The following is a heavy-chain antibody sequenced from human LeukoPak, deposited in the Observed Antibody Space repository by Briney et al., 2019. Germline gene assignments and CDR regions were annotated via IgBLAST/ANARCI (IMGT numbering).Heavy chain of an antibody. CDR2: INGEGSRI. CDR1: GFNLRTYW. J-gene: IGHJ6*02. Sequence: GGSLRLSCAATGFNLRTYWIHWVRHSPGRGLEWVARINGEGSRISYADSVRGRFTISRDNAKNTAYLQMNSLRAEDTALYYCARDPGYYYYGMDVWGQGTTVVVSS. V-gene: IGHV3-74*01. CDR3: ARDPGYYYYGMDV.